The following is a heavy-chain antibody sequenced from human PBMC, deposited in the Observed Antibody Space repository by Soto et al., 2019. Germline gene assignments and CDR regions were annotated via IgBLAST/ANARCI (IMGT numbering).Heavy chain of an antibody. Sequence: QVQLVQSGAEVKKPGASVKVSCKASGYTFTSYGISWVRQAPGQGLEWMGWISAYNGNTNYAQKLQGRVTMTTDTSTSTAYMELRSLRSDDTAVYYCARDITGYSRGWYGGYGMDVWGQGPTVTVSS. CDR2: ISAYNGNT. CDR1: GYTFTSYG. D-gene: IGHD6-19*01. CDR3: ARDITGYSRGWYGGYGMDV. V-gene: IGHV1-18*01. J-gene: IGHJ6*02.